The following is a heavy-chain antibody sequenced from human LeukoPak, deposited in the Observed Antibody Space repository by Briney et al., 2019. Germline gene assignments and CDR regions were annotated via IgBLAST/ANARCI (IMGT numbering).Heavy chain of an antibody. CDR2: LRYDGSNK. V-gene: IGHV3-30*02. CDR3: AREAYYYDSSGYQNDY. CDR1: GFAFSNSG. Sequence: GGSLRLSCAASGFAFSNSGMHWVRQAPGKGLEWVAFLRYDGSNKFYTDSVKGRFTISRDNAKNSLYLQMNSLRAEDTAVYYCAREAYYYDSSGYQNDYWGQGTLVTVSS. J-gene: IGHJ4*02. D-gene: IGHD3-22*01.